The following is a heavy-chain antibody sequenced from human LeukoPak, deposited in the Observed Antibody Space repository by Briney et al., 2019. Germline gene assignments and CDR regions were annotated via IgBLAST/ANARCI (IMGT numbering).Heavy chain of an antibody. J-gene: IGHJ4*02. V-gene: IGHV4-34*01. Sequence: PSETLSLTCTVSGGSISSYYWSWIRQPPGKGLEWIGEINHSGSTNYNPSLKSRVTISVDTSKNQFSLKLSSVTAADTAVYYCARVRRSSGWYYLYFDYWGQGTLVTVSS. D-gene: IGHD6-19*01. CDR2: INHSGST. CDR1: GGSISSYY. CDR3: ARVRRSSGWYYLYFDY.